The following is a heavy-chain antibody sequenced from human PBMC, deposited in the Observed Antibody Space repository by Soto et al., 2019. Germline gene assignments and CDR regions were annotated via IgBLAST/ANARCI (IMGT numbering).Heavy chain of an antibody. J-gene: IGHJ6*02. CDR1: GFTFSSYA. D-gene: IGHD3-10*01. CDR3: AKDLVVRGWDSYYGMDV. Sequence: EVQLLESGGGLVQPGGSLRLSCAASGFTFSSYAMSWVRQAPGKGLEWVSAISGSGGSTYYADSVKGRFTISRDNSKNTLYLQMNSLRAEDTAVYYCAKDLVVRGWDSYYGMDVWGQGTTVTVSS. V-gene: IGHV3-23*01. CDR2: ISGSGGST.